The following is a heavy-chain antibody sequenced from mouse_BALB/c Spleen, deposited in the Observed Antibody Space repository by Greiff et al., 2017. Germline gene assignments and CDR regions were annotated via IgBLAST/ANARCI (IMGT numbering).Heavy chain of an antibody. D-gene: IGHD2-10*01. CDR3: ARTAYYGNEGSFAY. V-gene: IGHV5-9-3*01. CDR1: GFTFSSYA. J-gene: IGHJ3*01. Sequence: EVKLVESGGGLVKPGGSLKLSCAASGFTFSSYAMSWVRQTPEKRLEWVATISSGGSYTYYPDSVKGRFTISRDNAKNTLYLQMSSLRSEDTAMYYGARTAYYGNEGSFAYWGQGTLVTVSA. CDR2: ISSGGSYT.